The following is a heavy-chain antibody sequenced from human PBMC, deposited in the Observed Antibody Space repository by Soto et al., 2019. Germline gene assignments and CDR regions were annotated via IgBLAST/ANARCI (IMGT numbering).Heavy chain of an antibody. Sequence: QLHQQQWGAGLLKPSETLSLTCAVYGGSFSGYFWNWIRQSPGKGLEWIGKVNHNGRNNYNHSLKRPVTLSFDMSKNQISLKLTSVTAADTGVYYCARGGSSDWQVAFDFWGQGTMVTVSS. CDR3: ARGGSSDWQVAFDF. CDR2: VNHNGRN. D-gene: IGHD6-19*01. V-gene: IGHV4-34*01. J-gene: IGHJ3*01. CDR1: GGSFSGYF.